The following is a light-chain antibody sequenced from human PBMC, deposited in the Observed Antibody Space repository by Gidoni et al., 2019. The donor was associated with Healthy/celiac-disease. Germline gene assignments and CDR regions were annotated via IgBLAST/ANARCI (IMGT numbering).Light chain of an antibody. CDR1: QSISSY. J-gene: IGKJ1*01. CDR3: QQSYSTLRT. V-gene: IGKV1-39*01. Sequence: DIQMTQSPSSLSESVGDRVTITCRASQSISSYLNWYQQKQGKAPKLLIYAASSLQSGVPSRFSGSGSGTDFTLTISSLQPEDFATYYCQQSYSTLRTFXQXTKVEIK. CDR2: AAS.